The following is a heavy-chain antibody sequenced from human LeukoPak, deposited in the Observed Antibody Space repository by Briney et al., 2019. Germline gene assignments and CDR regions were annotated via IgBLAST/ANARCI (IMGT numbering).Heavy chain of an antibody. D-gene: IGHD3-10*01. V-gene: IGHV3-23*01. CDR3: AKVHGSGSDRFDF. CDR2: VTGTGGNT. Sequence: GGSLRLSCEGSGFTFDSYAMSWVRQSPGKGLEWVSAVTGTGGNTYHADSVKDRFTISRYNSKNTVYLQMNSLRAEDTAIYYCAKVHGSGSDRFDFWGQGTLVTVSS. J-gene: IGHJ4*02. CDR1: GFTFDSYA.